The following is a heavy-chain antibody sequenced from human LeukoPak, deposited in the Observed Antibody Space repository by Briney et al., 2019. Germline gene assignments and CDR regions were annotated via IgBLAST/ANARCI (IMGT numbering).Heavy chain of an antibody. D-gene: IGHD6-19*01. CDR3: AKGSRDSSGWYRDY. J-gene: IGHJ4*02. V-gene: IGHV3-23*01. CDR2: ISGSGGST. Sequence: GGSLRLSCAASGFTFSNYAMSWVRQAPGKGLDWVSAISGSGGSTNYADSVKGRFTISRDNSKNTLYLQMNSLRTEDTAVYYCAKGSRDSSGWYRDYWGQGTLVTVSP. CDR1: GFTFSNYA.